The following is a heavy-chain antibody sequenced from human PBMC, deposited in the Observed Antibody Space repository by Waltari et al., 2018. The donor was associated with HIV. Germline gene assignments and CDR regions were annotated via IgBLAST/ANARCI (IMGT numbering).Heavy chain of an antibody. Sequence: QVQLVQSGAEVKKPGASVKVSCKASGFTFSSYAIHWVRQAPGQRPGWMGWINAHCGYPKYSEKFQGRVTITRDTSASTVYMEVSSLRSEDTAVYYCARDRTAYYTYYFDYWGQGTLVTVSS. CDR3: ARDRTAYYTYYFDY. V-gene: IGHV1-3*01. J-gene: IGHJ4*02. D-gene: IGHD3-9*01. CDR2: INAHCGYP. CDR1: GFTFSSYA.